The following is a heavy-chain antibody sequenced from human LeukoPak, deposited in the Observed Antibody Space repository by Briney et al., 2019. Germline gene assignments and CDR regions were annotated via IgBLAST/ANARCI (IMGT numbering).Heavy chain of an antibody. Sequence: VASVKVSCKASGYTFTSFGISCVRQAPGQGLEWMGWITTYNGNTKYAQKVQGRVTMTTDTSTSTAYMELRSLRSDDTAVYYCARAVGSGWSSYFDYWGQGTLVAVSS. V-gene: IGHV1-18*01. J-gene: IGHJ4*02. CDR1: GYTFTSFG. CDR2: ITTYNGNT. D-gene: IGHD6-19*01. CDR3: ARAVGSGWSSYFDY.